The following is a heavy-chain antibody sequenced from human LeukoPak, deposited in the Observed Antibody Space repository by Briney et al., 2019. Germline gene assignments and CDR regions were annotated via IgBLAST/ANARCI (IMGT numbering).Heavy chain of an antibody. D-gene: IGHD6-19*01. J-gene: IGHJ3*02. V-gene: IGHV4-61*08. CDR1: GGSISSGDYY. Sequence: SETLSLTCTVSGGSISSGDYYWTWIRQPPGKGLEWIGYIYYSGSTNYNPSLKSRVTISVDTSKNQFSLNLNSVTAADTAMYYCARSVAGTGAYAFDIWGQGTMVTVSS. CDR2: IYYSGST. CDR3: ARSVAGTGAYAFDI.